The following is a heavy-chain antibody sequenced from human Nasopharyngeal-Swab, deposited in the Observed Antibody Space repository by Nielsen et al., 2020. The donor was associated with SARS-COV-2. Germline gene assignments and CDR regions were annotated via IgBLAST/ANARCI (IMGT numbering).Heavy chain of an antibody. CDR3: AKRSGTYQYYFDC. Sequence: GGSLRLSCAASWFTFSGSAMHWVRQASGKGLEWVGRIRSKANSYATAYAASVKGRFTISRDDSKNTAYLQMNSLKTEDTAVYYCAKRSGTYQYYFDCWGQGTLVTVSS. CDR2: IRSKANSYAT. V-gene: IGHV3-73*01. CDR1: WFTFSGSA. D-gene: IGHD1-26*01. J-gene: IGHJ4*02.